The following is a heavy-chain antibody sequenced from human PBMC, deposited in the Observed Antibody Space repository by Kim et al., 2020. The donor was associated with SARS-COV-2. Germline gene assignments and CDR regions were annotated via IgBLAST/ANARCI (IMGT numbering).Heavy chain of an antibody. V-gene: IGHV3-9*01. D-gene: IGHD3-10*01. CDR2: ISWNSGSI. Sequence: GGSLRLSCAASGFTFDDYAMHWVRQARKGLEWVSGISWNSGSIGYADSVKGRFTISRDNAKNSLYLQMNSLRAEDTALYYCAKGVGEEGPVHHYFDYWGQGTLVTVSS. CDR1: GFTFDDYA. CDR3: AKGVGEEGPVHHYFDY. J-gene: IGHJ4*02.